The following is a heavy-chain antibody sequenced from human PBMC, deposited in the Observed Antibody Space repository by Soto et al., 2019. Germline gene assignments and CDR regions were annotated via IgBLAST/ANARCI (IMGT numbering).Heavy chain of an antibody. V-gene: IGHV1-18*03. CDR3: ARDLTYGGRFDP. D-gene: IGHD4-17*01. CDR1: GYTFTNYG. J-gene: IGHJ5*02. Sequence: QVQLVQSGAEVKKPGASVKVSCKASGYTFTNYGISWVRQAPGQGLEWMGWISAYNGNTNYAQKLRGRVTMTTETSTSPGYRELRCLRSDDMAVYYWARDLTYGGRFDPWGQGTLVTVSS. CDR2: ISAYNGNT.